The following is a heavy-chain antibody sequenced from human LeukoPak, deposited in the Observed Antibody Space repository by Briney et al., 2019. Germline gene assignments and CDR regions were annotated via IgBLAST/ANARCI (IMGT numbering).Heavy chain of an antibody. CDR3: ARVRSSSWGGDYFDY. J-gene: IGHJ4*02. Sequence: ASVKVSCKTSGYSFILYGISWVRQAPGQGPEWMGWISTSTGDTKYTQKFQGRVTLTTDTSTSTAYMELRSLRSDDTAVYYCARVRSSSWGGDYFDYWGQGTLVTVSS. CDR1: GYSFILYG. V-gene: IGHV1-18*01. CDR2: ISTSTGDT. D-gene: IGHD6-13*01.